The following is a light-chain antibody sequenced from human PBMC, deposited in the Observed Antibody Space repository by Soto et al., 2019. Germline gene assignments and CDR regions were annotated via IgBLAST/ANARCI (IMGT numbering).Light chain of an antibody. CDR3: QQSYDTPRT. V-gene: IGKV1-39*01. Sequence: DIQMTQSPSSLSASVGDRVTITCRASQSISNYLNWYQQKPGKVPNLLLHTVSRLQSGVPSRFSGSGSGTNFSLTISRLQPEDFATYYCQQSYDTPRTFGQGTKVDIK. CDR1: QSISNY. CDR2: TVS. J-gene: IGKJ1*01.